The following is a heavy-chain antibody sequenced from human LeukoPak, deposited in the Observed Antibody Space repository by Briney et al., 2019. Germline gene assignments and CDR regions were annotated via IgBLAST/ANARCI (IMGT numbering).Heavy chain of an antibody. CDR3: ARAFSGSGSYYSEMLYYYYYMDV. V-gene: IGHV4-34*01. D-gene: IGHD3-10*01. CDR2: INHSGST. CDR1: GGSFSGYY. J-gene: IGHJ6*03. Sequence: SETLSLTCAVYGGSFSGYYWSWIRQPPGKGLEWIGEINHSGSTNYNPSLKSRVTISVDTSKNQISLKLNSVTAADTAVYYCARAFSGSGSYYSEMLYYYYYMDVWGKGTTATISS.